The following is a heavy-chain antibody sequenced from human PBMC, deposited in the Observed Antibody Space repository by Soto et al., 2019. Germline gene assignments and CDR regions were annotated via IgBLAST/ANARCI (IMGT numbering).Heavy chain of an antibody. J-gene: IGHJ5*02. V-gene: IGHV3-48*02. CDR1: GFSFSSYS. D-gene: IGHD3-22*01. Sequence: EVQLVESVGCLVQPGGSLRLSCAASGFSFSSYSMTWVLQAPGKGLEWVSYIISRSITIYYTESVRGRFTILRDDAKNSIYLQMNSRSDEETAVYYSARDEGGNQRNGYYSYHWGQGTLVTDSP. CDR2: IISRSITI. CDR3: ARDEGGNQRNGYYSYH.